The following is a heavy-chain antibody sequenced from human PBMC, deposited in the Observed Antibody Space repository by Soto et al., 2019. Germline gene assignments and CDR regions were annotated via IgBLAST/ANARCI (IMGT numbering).Heavy chain of an antibody. D-gene: IGHD1-1*01. J-gene: IGHJ6*03. CDR3: ARAFTLNDEGRYYYMDV. CDR2: MNPNSGNT. Sequence: QVQLVQSGAEVKKPGASVKVSCKASGYTFTSYDINWVRQATGQGLEWMGWMNPNSGNTGYAQKFQGRVTMTRNTSISTAYMELSSLRSEDTAVYYCARAFTLNDEGRYYYMDVWGKGTTVTVSS. CDR1: GYTFTSYD. V-gene: IGHV1-8*01.